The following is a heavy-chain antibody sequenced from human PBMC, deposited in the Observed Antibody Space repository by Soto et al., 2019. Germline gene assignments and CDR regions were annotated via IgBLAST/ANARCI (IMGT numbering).Heavy chain of an antibody. CDR2: ISPSTGNT. D-gene: IGHD5-12*01. CDR3: ARDQTKWLSYASDF. V-gene: IGHV1-18*01. CDR1: GYTFVNHG. Sequence: QVHLVQSGGEVKKPGASVKVSCKDSGYTFVNHGISWVRQAPGQGLEWLGWISPSTGNTTYAQKFQCRVTMTTDTSTSTPYMELRCLRSDHTAVYYYARDQTKWLSYASDFWGHGTMVTITS. J-gene: IGHJ3*01.